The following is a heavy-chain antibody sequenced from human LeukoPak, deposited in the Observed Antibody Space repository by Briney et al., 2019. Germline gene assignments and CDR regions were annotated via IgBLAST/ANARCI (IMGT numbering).Heavy chain of an antibody. CDR3: ARHNNWGFDY. J-gene: IGHJ4*02. CDR1: GYSFASYW. V-gene: IGHV5-51*01. CDR2: IHPNDAST. Sequence: GESLKISCKASGYSFASYWIGWVRQKSGKGLEWMAIIHPNDASTIYSPSFQGQVTISADKSINTAYLQWSTLKASDTAIYYCARHNNWGFDYWDRGTLLTVSP. D-gene: IGHD7-27*01.